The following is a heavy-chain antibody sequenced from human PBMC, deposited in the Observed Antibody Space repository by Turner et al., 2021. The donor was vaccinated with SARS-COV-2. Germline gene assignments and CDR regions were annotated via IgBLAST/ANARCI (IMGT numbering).Heavy chain of an antibody. CDR1: GLTSGNHG. Sequence: QVQLVESGGGVVQPGRSLRLSGEAPGLTSGNHGMHWARQAPGKGLEWVTIIWNDGSNKYYTDSVRGRFTISRDNSKNTLYLQMNSLRAEDTAVYYCARGCGGSSGCFLIDYWGQGTLVTVSS. J-gene: IGHJ4*02. V-gene: IGHV3-33*01. CDR2: IWNDGSNK. D-gene: IGHD6-19*01. CDR3: ARGCGGSSGCFLIDY.